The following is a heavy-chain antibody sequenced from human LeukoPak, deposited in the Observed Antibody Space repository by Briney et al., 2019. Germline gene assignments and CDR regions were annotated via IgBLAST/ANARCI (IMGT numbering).Heavy chain of an antibody. CDR3: AKARGSRWYSKYYFDS. D-gene: IGHD6-13*01. V-gene: IGHV4-38-2*02. CDR2: IYHSGST. CDR1: GYSISSGYF. Sequence: SETLSLTCTVSGYSISSGYFWGWIRQSPGKGLEWIGSIYHSGSTYYNPSLKSRVTISVDMPKNQFSLKLSSVTAADTAVYYCAKARGSRWYSKYYFDSWGQGVLVTVSS. J-gene: IGHJ4*02.